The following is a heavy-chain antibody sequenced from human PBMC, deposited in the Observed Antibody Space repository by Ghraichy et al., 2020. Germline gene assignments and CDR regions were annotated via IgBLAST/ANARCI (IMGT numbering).Heavy chain of an antibody. D-gene: IGHD1-26*01. CDR3: ANHYPQDSVGAALDGFGI. V-gene: IGHV3-30*18. CDR1: GFTFSNYG. J-gene: IGHJ3*02. CDR2: ISYDGRNK. Sequence: GGSLRLSCAASGFTFSNYGMHWVRQAPGKGLEWVAVISYDGRNKYYVDSVKGRFTISKDSSKNTVYLQMDSLRAEDTALYYCANHYPQDSVGAALDGFGIWGQGTMVTVSS.